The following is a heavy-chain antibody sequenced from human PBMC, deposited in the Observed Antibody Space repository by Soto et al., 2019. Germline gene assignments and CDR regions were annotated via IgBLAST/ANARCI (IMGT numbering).Heavy chain of an antibody. J-gene: IGHJ4*02. CDR3: AKASLRGVSPGIAVAGTRQYYFDY. D-gene: IGHD6-19*01. V-gene: IGHV3-23*01. CDR2: ISGSGGST. CDR1: GFTFSSYA. Sequence: EVQLLESGGGLVQPGGSLRLSCAASGFTFSSYAMSWVRQAPGKGLEWVSAISGSGGSTYYADSVKGRFTISRDNSKNTLYLQMNSLRAEDTAVYYCAKASLRGVSPGIAVAGTRQYYFDYWGQGTLVTVSS.